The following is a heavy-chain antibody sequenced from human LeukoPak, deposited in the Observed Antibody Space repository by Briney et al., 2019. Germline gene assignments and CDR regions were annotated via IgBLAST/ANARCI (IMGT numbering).Heavy chain of an antibody. CDR3: ATDQRAYYDILTGYYNDSVY. J-gene: IGHJ4*02. D-gene: IGHD3-9*01. Sequence: SETLSLTCTVSGGSISSYYWSWIRQSPGKGLEWIGYIYDSGSTKYNPSLKSRVTISVDTSKKQVSLKVSSVTAADTAVYYCATDQRAYYDILTGYYNDSVYWGQGTLVTVSS. CDR2: IYDSGST. V-gene: IGHV4-59*01. CDR1: GGSISSYY.